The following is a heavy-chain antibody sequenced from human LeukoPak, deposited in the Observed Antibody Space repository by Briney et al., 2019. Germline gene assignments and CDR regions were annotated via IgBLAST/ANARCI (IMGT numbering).Heavy chain of an antibody. V-gene: IGHV4-61*02. CDR1: GGSISSGSYY. CDR2: IYTSGST. Sequence: SETLSLTCTVSGGSISSGSYYWNWIRQPAGKGLEWIGRIYTSGSTNYNPSLKSRVTISVDTSKNQFSLKLSSVTAADTAVYYCAREYYYDSSGSPGVDYWGQGTLVTVSS. D-gene: IGHD3-22*01. CDR3: AREYYYDSSGSPGVDY. J-gene: IGHJ4*02.